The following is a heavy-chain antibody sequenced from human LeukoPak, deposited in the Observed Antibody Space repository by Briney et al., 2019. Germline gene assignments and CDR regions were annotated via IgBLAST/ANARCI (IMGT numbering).Heavy chain of an antibody. J-gene: IGHJ5*02. CDR1: GYSFTNYW. CDR3: ARSGIAAAGPQYNWFDP. Sequence: GESLKISCKGSGYSFTNYWIGWVRQMPGKGLEWMGIIYPGDSDTRYSPSFQGQVTISADKSISTAYLQWSSLKASDTAMYYCARSGIAAAGPQYNWFDPWGQGTLVTVSS. D-gene: IGHD6-13*01. CDR2: IYPGDSDT. V-gene: IGHV5-51*01.